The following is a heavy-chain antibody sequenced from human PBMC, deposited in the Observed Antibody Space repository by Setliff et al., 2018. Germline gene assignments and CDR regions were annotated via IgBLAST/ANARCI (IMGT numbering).Heavy chain of an antibody. D-gene: IGHD2-2*01. CDR3: ARGGGGYHAAS. Sequence: SETLSLTCAVSGVSVNSLTWWSWVRQSPGKGLEWIGHIYHDGNTKSYPSVHFNQSLMSRVTMSVDKSKNHFSLELTSVTAADTAVYYCARGGGGYHAASWGQGILVTVSS. CDR1: GVSVNSLTW. V-gene: IGHV4-4*02. CDR2: IYHDGNT. J-gene: IGHJ5*02.